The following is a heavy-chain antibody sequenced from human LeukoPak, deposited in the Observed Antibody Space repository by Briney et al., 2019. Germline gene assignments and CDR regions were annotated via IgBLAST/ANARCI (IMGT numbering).Heavy chain of an antibody. V-gene: IGHV4-59*08. Sequence: SETLSLTCTVSGTSISGDYWSWIRQPPGKGLEWIGYVYFTGNTNYNPSLKSRVTISMDTSKNQISLTVTSVTAADTAVYYCARHPFSSPFDFWGQGTLVTVSS. CDR2: VYFTGNT. J-gene: IGHJ4*02. CDR1: GTSISGDY. CDR3: ARHPFSSPFDF.